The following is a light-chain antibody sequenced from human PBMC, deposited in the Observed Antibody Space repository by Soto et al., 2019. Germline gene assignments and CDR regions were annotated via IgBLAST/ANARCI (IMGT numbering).Light chain of an antibody. CDR2: GAS. V-gene: IGKV3-15*01. J-gene: IGKJ2*01. CDR3: QQYNNWPPYT. Sequence: EIVMMQSPATLSVSPGERATLSCRASRSVSSNLAWYQQKPGQAPRLLMYGASTRATGIPARFSGSGSGTEFTLTISSLQSEDFAVYYCQQYNNWPPYTFGQGTKVDIK. CDR1: RSVSSN.